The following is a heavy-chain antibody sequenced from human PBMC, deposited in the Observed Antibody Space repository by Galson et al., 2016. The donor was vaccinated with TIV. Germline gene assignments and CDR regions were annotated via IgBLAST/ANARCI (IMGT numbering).Heavy chain of an antibody. CDR1: GFTFDDYD. CDR3: ARDEMTTISGHPDN. CDR2: INRNGGHT. Sequence: SLRLSCAASGFTFDDYDMSWVRQAPGKGLEWVSGINRNGGHTSYADSVKGRFTISRDNTKNSLYLQMNSLRAEDTAFYFCARDEMTTISGHPDNWGQGTPVTVSS. J-gene: IGHJ4*01. V-gene: IGHV3-20*04. D-gene: IGHD5-24*01.